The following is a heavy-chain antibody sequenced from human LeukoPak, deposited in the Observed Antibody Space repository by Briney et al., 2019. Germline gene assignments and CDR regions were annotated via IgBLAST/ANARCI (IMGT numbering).Heavy chain of an antibody. V-gene: IGHV3-53*01. J-gene: IGHJ6*02. Sequence: GGSLRLSCAASGFTVSSNYVSWVRQAPGKGLEWVSVIYSGGSTYYADSVKGRFTISRDNSKNTLYLQMNSLRAEDTAVYYCARDRGVPAARGGYYYYGMDVWGQGTTVTVSS. CDR1: GFTVSSNY. D-gene: IGHD2-2*01. CDR2: IYSGGST. CDR3: ARDRGVPAARGGYYYYGMDV.